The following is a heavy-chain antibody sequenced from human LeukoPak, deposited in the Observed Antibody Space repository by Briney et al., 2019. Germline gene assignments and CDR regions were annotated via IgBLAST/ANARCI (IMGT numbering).Heavy chain of an antibody. CDR2: IYYSGST. CDR1: AGSITSYY. V-gene: IGHV4-59*01. Sequence: PSETLSLTRTVSAGSITSYYWGWIRHPPGKRLVWIGYIYYSGSTNYNPSLNSRVTISVDTSKNQFSLKLTSVTAADTAVYYCARHYGGGVYYFDYWGQGTLVTVS. CDR3: ARHYGGGVYYFDY. D-gene: IGHD4-23*01. J-gene: IGHJ4*02.